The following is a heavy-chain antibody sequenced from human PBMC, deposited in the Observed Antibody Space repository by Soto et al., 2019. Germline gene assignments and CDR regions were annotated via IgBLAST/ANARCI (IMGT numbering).Heavy chain of an antibody. CDR2: ITSSGTTI. CDR3: AAGYLYHTHFDF. J-gene: IGHJ4*02. CDR1: GFTFSDYY. V-gene: IGHV3-11*01. Sequence: QVQLVESGGGLVKPGGSLRLSCEASGFTFSDYYMSWIRQAPGKGLEWISYITSSGTTIYYAASVKGRFTISRDNAKNSQYLEMDSLRAEDAAVYYSAAGYLYHTHFDFWGQGTLVTVSS. D-gene: IGHD5-18*01.